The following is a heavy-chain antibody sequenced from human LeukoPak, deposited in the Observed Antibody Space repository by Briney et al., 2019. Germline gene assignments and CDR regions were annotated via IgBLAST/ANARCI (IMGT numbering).Heavy chain of an antibody. V-gene: IGHV4-28*01. CDR2: IYYSGST. CDR3: ARKGLGWELPGAFDI. D-gene: IGHD1-26*01. Sequence: SETLSLTCAVSGYSISSSNWWGWIRPPPGKGLEWIGYIYYSGSTYYNPSLKSRVTMSVDTSKNQFSLKLSSVTAVDTAVYYCARKGLGWELPGAFDIWGQGTMVTVSS. CDR1: GYSISSSNW. J-gene: IGHJ3*02.